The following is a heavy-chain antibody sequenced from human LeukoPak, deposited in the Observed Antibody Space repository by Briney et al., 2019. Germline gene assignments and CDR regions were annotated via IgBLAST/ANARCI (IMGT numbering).Heavy chain of an antibody. V-gene: IGHV4-59*12. CDR2: IYDSGTA. CDR1: GGSINGWY. D-gene: IGHD6-6*01. Sequence: SETLSLTCAVSGGSINGWYWSWIRQPPGKGLEWIGHIYDSGTANYNPSLKSRVTMSLDSSKNQFSLKLTSVTAADTAVYYCARDPFKSSFDSWGQGTLVTVSS. J-gene: IGHJ4*02. CDR3: ARDPFKSSFDS.